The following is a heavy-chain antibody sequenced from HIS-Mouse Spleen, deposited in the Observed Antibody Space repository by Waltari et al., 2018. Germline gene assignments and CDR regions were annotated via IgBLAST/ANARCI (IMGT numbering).Heavy chain of an antibody. CDR2: ISGSGAST. CDR3: AKDQGGYFDY. D-gene: IGHD3-16*01. CDR1: GFSFSSYA. V-gene: IGHV3-23*01. Sequence: EVQLLESGGVLVQPGGSLRLSCSASGFSFSSYAMSWVRQAPGKGLTWFSAISGSGASTSYAESVKGRFTISGDNSKNTLYLQMNSLRAEYTAVYYCAKDQGGYFDYWGQGTLVTVSS. J-gene: IGHJ4*02.